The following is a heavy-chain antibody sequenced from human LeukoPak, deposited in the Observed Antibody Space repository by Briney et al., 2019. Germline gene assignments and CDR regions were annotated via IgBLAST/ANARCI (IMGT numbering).Heavy chain of an antibody. CDR3: ASPNGTVGAYSAFDI. V-gene: IGHV4-39*01. CDR2: INYSGST. J-gene: IGHJ3*02. CDR1: GGSISSSSYY. D-gene: IGHD1-26*01. Sequence: SETLSLTCTVSGGSISSSSYYWGWIRQPPGKGLEWIGSINYSGSTYYNPSLKSRITISVAASKNQFSLKLSSVTAADTAVYFCASPNGTVGAYSAFDIWGQGTMVTVSS.